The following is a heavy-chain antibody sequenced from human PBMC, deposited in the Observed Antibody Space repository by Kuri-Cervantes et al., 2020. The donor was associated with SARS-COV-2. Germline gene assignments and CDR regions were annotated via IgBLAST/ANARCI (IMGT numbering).Heavy chain of an antibody. D-gene: IGHD3-10*01. CDR1: GGSISSSSYY. CDR2: IYHSGST. CDR3: ARFEEFFDY. Sequence: SETLSLTCTVSGGSISSSSYYWGWIRQPPGKGLEWIGSIYHSGSTYYNPSLKSRVTISVDTSKNQFSLKLSSVTAADTAVYYCARFEEFFDYWGQGTLVTVSS. V-gene: IGHV4-39*07. J-gene: IGHJ4*02.